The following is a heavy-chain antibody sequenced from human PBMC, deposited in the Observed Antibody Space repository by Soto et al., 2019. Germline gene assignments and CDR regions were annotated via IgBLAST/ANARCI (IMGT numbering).Heavy chain of an antibody. Sequence: QVQLVRSGAEVKKPGSSVKVSCKASGGTFSSYAISWVRQAPGQGLEWMGGIIPIFGTANYAQKFQGRVTITADKSTSTAYMELSSLRSEDTAVYYCARGEISSGWYEGYWFDPWGQGTLVTVSS. V-gene: IGHV1-69*06. J-gene: IGHJ5*02. D-gene: IGHD6-19*01. CDR2: IIPIFGTA. CDR3: ARGEISSGWYEGYWFDP. CDR1: GGTFSSYA.